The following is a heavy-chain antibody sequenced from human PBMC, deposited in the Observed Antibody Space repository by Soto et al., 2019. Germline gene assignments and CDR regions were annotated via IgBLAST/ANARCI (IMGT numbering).Heavy chain of an antibody. Sequence: ASVKVSCKASGYTFTSYGISWVRQAPGQGLEWMGWISAYNGNTNYAQKLQGRVTMTTDTSTSTAYMELRSLRSDDTAVYYCARXNVDYGDHSRFDYWGQGTLVTVSS. V-gene: IGHV1-18*01. CDR3: ARXNVDYGDHSRFDY. D-gene: IGHD4-17*01. CDR2: ISAYNGNT. J-gene: IGHJ4*02. CDR1: GYTFTSYG.